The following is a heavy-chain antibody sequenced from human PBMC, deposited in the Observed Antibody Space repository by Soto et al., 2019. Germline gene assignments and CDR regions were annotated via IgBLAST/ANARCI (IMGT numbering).Heavy chain of an antibody. CDR3: ARSPLPAAIENWFDP. Sequence: ASVKVSCKASGYTFTSYYMHWVRQAPGQGLEWMGIINPSGGSTSYAQKFQGRVTMTRDTSTSTVYMELSSLRSEDTAVYYCARSPLPAAIENWFDPWGQGTLVTVSS. CDR1: GYTFTSYY. CDR2: INPSGGST. J-gene: IGHJ5*02. D-gene: IGHD2-2*01. V-gene: IGHV1-46*03.